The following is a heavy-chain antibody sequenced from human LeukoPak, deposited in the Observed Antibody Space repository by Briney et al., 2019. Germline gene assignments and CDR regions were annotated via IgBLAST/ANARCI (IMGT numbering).Heavy chain of an antibody. CDR1: SGSISSITYY. J-gene: IGHJ4*02. D-gene: IGHD3-22*01. Sequence: SETLSLTCTVSSGSISSITYYWGWIRQPPGDGLEWIGSVYYSGSTYYNPSLKSRVTISVDTSKNQFSLKLSSVTAADTAVYYCARHGRAYFGYYVSSLDYWGQGTLVTVSS. CDR3: ARHGRAYFGYYVSSLDY. V-gene: IGHV4-39*01. CDR2: VYYSGST.